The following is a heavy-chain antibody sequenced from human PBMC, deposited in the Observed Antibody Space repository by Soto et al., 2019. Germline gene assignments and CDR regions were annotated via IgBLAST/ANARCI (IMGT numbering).Heavy chain of an antibody. D-gene: IGHD6-19*01. V-gene: IGHV3-13*01. Sequence: EVQLVESGGGLVQPGGSLRLSCAASGFTFSSYDLHWVRQATGKGLEWVSAIGTAGDTYYPGSVKGRFTLSRENAKNSLYLQMNSLRAGDTAVYYCARGTSSGYYYMGVWCKGTTVTVSS. J-gene: IGHJ6*03. CDR3: ARGTSSGYYYMGV. CDR1: GFTFSSYD. CDR2: IGTAGDT.